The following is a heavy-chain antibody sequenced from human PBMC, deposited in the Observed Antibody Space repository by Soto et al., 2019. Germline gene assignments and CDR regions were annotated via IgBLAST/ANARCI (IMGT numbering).Heavy chain of an antibody. V-gene: IGHV3-21*01. CDR2: ISSSSSYI. CDR1: GFTFSSYS. Sequence: PWGSLRLSCAASGFTFSSYSMNWVRQAPGKGLEWVSSISSSSSYIYYADSVKGRFTISRDNAKNSLYLQMNSLRAEDTAVYYCARELDTAMVNTDYGMDVWGQGTTVTVSS. J-gene: IGHJ6*02. CDR3: ARELDTAMVNTDYGMDV. D-gene: IGHD5-18*01.